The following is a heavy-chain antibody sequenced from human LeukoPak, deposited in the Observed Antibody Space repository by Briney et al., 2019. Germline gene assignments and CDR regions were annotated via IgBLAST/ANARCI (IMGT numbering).Heavy chain of an antibody. CDR2: IYYSGST. J-gene: IGHJ4*02. D-gene: IGHD4-17*01. CDR3: VSHTVTTIFDY. V-gene: IGHV4-39*01. CDR1: GGSISSSSYY. Sequence: SETLSLTCTVSGGSISSSSYYWGWIRQPPGKGLEWIGSIYYSGSTYYNPSLKSRVTISVDTSKNQFSLKLSSVTAADTAVYYCVSHTVTTIFDYWGQGTLVTVSS.